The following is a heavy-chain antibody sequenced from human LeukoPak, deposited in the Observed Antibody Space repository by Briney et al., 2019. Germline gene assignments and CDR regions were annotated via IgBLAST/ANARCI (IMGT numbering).Heavy chain of an antibody. Sequence: QSGGSLRLSCAGSGFTFRNYGMHWLRQAPGKGLEWVAVIWDDGSSKYYADSVKGRFTISRDNSKNTLYLQMNSLRAEDTAVYYCAKPTSGSGSFLIDFWGQGVLVTVSS. V-gene: IGHV3-33*06. CDR3: AKPTSGSGSFLIDF. CDR1: GFTFRNYG. CDR2: IWDDGSSK. D-gene: IGHD1-26*01. J-gene: IGHJ4*02.